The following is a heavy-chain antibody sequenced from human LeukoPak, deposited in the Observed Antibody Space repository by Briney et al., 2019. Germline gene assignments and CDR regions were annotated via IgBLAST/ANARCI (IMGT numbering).Heavy chain of an antibody. CDR1: GGSFSGYY. Sequence: LETLSLTCAVYGGSFSGYYWSWIRQPPGKGLEWIGEINHSGSTNYNPSLKSRVTISVDTSKNQFSLKLSSVTAADTAVYYCARLHDSSGYYPTDYWGQGTLVTVSS. D-gene: IGHD3-22*01. CDR3: ARLHDSSGYYPTDY. J-gene: IGHJ4*02. V-gene: IGHV4-34*01. CDR2: INHSGST.